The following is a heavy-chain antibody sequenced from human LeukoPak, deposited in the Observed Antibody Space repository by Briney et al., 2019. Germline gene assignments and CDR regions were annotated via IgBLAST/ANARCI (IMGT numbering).Heavy chain of an antibody. CDR1: GFTFSSYW. CDR2: IKQDGSEK. CDR3: ARIRYFDWLSSPGFDY. V-gene: IGHV3-7*01. D-gene: IGHD3-9*01. Sequence: GGSLRLSCAASGFTFSSYWMSWVRQAPGKGLEWVANIKQDGSEKYYADSVKGRFTISRDNAKNSLYLQMNSLRAEDTAVYYCARIRYFDWLSSPGFDYWGQGTLVTVSS. J-gene: IGHJ4*02.